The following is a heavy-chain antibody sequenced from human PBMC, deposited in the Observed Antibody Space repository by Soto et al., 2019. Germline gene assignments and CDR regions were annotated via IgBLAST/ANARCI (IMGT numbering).Heavy chain of an antibody. CDR2: ISTTGTTI. V-gene: IGHV3-48*03. CDR1: GFAFRSFE. CDR3: AKDLDSSSWYLFDY. J-gene: IGHJ4*02. D-gene: IGHD6-13*01. Sequence: EVQLVESGGGLVQPGGSLRLSCAASGFAFRSFEMNWVRQVPGKGLEWLSYISTTGTTIYYADSVKGRFTISRDNAKNSLYLQMNSLRAEDTAVYYCAKDLDSSSWYLFDYWGQGTLVTVSS.